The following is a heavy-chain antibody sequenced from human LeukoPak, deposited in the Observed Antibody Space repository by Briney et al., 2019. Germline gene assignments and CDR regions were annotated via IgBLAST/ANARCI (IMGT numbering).Heavy chain of an antibody. CDR1: GYTFTSYG. CDR2: ISAYNGNT. D-gene: IGHD6-19*01. V-gene: IGHV1-18*01. CDR3: ARDLGAGNYYYYGMDV. J-gene: IGHJ6*02. Sequence: ASVKVSCKASGYTFTSYGISWVRQAPGQGFEWMGWISAYNGNTNYAQKLQGRVTMTTDTSTSTAYMELRSLRSDDTAVYYCARDLGAGNYYYYGMDVWGQGTTVTVSS.